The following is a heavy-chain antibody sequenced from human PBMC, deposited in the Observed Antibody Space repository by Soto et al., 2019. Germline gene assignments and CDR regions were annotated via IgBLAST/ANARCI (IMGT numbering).Heavy chain of an antibody. J-gene: IGHJ4*02. V-gene: IGHV4-30-4*01. CDR3: ARGSIAARPLYY. CDR1: GGSIRSGAYY. CDR2: IYYSGST. D-gene: IGHD6-6*01. Sequence: QGQLQESGPGLVKPSQTLSLTCTVSGGSIRSGAYYWSWIRQPPGKGLEWIGYIYYSGSTYYNPSLKSRVTISVDTSKNQFSLKLRSVTAADTAGYYCARGSIAARPLYYWGQGTLVTVYS.